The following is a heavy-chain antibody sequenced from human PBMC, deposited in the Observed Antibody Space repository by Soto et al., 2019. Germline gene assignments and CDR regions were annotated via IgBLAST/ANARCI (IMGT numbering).Heavy chain of an antibody. CDR3: AKDRHYPRDYFHY. CDR1: GFTFSSST. Sequence: EGSLRVSXAASGFTFSSSTISWVRQAPGKGLEWVSAVSANGQGIYYADSVRGRFTISRDNSKNTVFLHMDSLSAEDTALYYCAKDRHYPRDYFHYWGQGTLVTVSS. D-gene: IGHD3-10*02. V-gene: IGHV3-23*01. CDR2: VSANGQGI. J-gene: IGHJ4*02.